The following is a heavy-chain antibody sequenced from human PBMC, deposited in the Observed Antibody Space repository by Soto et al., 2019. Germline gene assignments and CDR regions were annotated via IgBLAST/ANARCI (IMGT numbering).Heavy chain of an antibody. CDR1: GFTFSSYA. D-gene: IGHD3-22*01. V-gene: IGHV3-23*01. CDR3: AKDLGITMIVVVIFDAFDI. CDR2: ISGSGGST. J-gene: IGHJ3*02. Sequence: GGSLRLSCAASGFTFSSYAMSWVRQAPGKGLDWVSAISGSGGSTYYADSVKGRFTISRDNSKNTLYLQMNSLRAEDTAVYYCAKDLGITMIVVVIFDAFDIWGQGTMVTVSS.